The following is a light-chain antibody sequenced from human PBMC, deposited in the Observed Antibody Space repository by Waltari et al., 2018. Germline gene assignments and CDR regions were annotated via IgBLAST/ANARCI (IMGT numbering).Light chain of an antibody. CDR1: SSDVGTYNF. CDR2: AVT. CDR3: SSYPPARTYI. V-gene: IGLV2-14*03. J-gene: IGLJ1*01. Sequence: QSALTQPASVSASLGQSITISCVGTSSDVGTYNFVSWYQQYPGKAPPRIFDAVTCRAAGGSHRFYGSKSGTTASLTIDGLRSEDEADYYCSSYPPARTYIFASGTRVTVL.